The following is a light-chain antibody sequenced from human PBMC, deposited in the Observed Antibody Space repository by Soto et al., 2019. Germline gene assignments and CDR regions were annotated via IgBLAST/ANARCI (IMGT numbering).Light chain of an antibody. J-gene: IGLJ2*01. CDR3: SSHTGSTVV. V-gene: IGLV2-14*01. Sequence: QSALTQPASVSGSPGQSITISCTGTSSDVGTYNYVSWYQQHPGKAPKLMIYDVSNRPSGVSNRFSGSKSGNTASLTISGLQAEDEADYYCSSHTGSTVVFGGGPKLTVL. CDR1: SSDVGTYNY. CDR2: DVS.